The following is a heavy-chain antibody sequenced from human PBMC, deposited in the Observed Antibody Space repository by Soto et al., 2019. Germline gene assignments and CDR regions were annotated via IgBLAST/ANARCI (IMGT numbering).Heavy chain of an antibody. D-gene: IGHD4-17*01. Sequence: QVQLQESGPGLVKPSETLSLTCTVSGGSVSSYYWCWIRQPPGKGLEWIGYIYYSGSTNYNPSLKSRVTISVDTSKNQFSLKLSSVTAADTAVYYCASNTYTYGDSNFWGQGTTVTVSS. CDR1: GGSVSSYY. CDR2: IYYSGST. J-gene: IGHJ6*02. CDR3: ASNTYTYGDSNF. V-gene: IGHV4-59*02.